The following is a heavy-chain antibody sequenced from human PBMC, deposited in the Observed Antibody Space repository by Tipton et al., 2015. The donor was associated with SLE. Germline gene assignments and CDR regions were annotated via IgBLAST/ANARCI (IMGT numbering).Heavy chain of an antibody. V-gene: IGHV3-23*01. CDR1: GFSFTTFA. CDR3: AKDRRTAAAVRWFDP. J-gene: IGHJ5*02. Sequence: SLRLSCAASGFSFTTFAISWVRQAPGKGLQWVSLISGSGDSTFYADSVKGRFTISRDNSKHTVFLSMNSLRPEDTAVYHCAKDRRTAAAVRWFDPWGQGTLVTVSS. CDR2: ISGSGDST. D-gene: IGHD2-2*01.